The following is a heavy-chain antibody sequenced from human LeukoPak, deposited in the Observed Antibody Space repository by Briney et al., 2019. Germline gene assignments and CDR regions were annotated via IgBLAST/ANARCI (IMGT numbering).Heavy chain of an antibody. CDR1: GGSFSGYY. D-gene: IGHD7-27*01. CDR3: ARPLTGH. Sequence: SETLSLTCAVYGGSFSGYYWSWIRQPPGKGLEWIREINHSGSTNYNPSLKSRVTISVDTSKNQFSLKLSSVTAADTAVYYCARPLTGHWGQGTLVTVSS. CDR2: INHSGST. V-gene: IGHV4-34*01. J-gene: IGHJ4*02.